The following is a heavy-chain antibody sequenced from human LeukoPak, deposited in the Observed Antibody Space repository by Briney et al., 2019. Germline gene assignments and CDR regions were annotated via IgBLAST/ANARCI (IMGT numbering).Heavy chain of an antibody. D-gene: IGHD3-10*01. J-gene: IGHJ3*02. Sequence: PSQTLSLTCTVSGGSISSGDYYWSWIRQPPGKGLEWIGYIYYSGSTYYNPSLKSRVTISVDTSKNQSSLKLSSVTAADTAVYYCARAQTYFRGVMGDAFDIWGQGTMVTVSS. CDR1: GGSISSGDYY. CDR3: ARAQTYFRGVMGDAFDI. CDR2: IYYSGST. V-gene: IGHV4-30-4*08.